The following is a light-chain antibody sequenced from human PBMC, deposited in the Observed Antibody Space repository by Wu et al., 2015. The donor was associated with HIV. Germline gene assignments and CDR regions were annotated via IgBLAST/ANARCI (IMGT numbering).Light chain of an antibody. CDR2: GAS. CDR3: QQYGSSPYS. Sequence: EILLTQSPGALSLSPGERATLSCRTSQSVNTNYIAWYQQKPGQAPRLLIYGASSRATGIPDRFSGSGSGTDFTLTISRLEPEDFAVYYCQQYGSSPYSFGQGTKLEIK. V-gene: IGKV3-20*01. CDR1: QSVNTNY. J-gene: IGKJ2*03.